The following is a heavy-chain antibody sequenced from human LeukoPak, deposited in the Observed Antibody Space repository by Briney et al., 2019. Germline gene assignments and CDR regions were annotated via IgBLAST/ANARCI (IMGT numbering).Heavy chain of an antibody. Sequence: PGGSLRLSCAASGFTFRVYIMHWLRQAPGKGLEWMAVITSDGSNKYYADAVKGRLTISRDNFKNTLDLQMDGLRAEDTAVYYCARSNGWYLEYWGQGTLVIVSS. J-gene: IGHJ4*02. V-gene: IGHV3-30-3*01. CDR2: ITSDGSNK. CDR3: ARSNGWYLEY. CDR1: GFTFRVYI. D-gene: IGHD6-19*01.